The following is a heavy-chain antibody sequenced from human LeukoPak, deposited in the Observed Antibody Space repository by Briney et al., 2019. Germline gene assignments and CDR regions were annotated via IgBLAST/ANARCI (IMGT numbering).Heavy chain of an antibody. CDR1: GFTFSSYE. CDR2: INWNGGST. J-gene: IGHJ4*02. Sequence: PGGSLRLSCAASGFTFSSYEMNWVRQAPGKGLEWVSGINWNGGSTGYADSVKGRFTIPRDNAKNSLYLQMNSLRAEDTALYYCARDSWFGESQSPPFDYWGQGTLVTVSS. V-gene: IGHV3-20*04. CDR3: ARDSWFGESQSPPFDY. D-gene: IGHD3-10*01.